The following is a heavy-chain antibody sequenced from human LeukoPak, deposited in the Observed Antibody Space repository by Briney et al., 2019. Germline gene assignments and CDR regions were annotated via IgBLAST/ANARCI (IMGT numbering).Heavy chain of an antibody. V-gene: IGHV3-23*01. CDR2: ISTIGGRT. CDR1: GVTFSNCA. CDR3: AKIYYASGSYDWFDP. J-gene: IGHJ5*02. D-gene: IGHD3-10*01. Sequence: AGSLRLSCTASGVTFSNCAMSWVRQAPGKGLEWVAAISTIGGRTFYADSVKGQFTISRDNSKNTLFLQMNSLTGEDTAIYYCAKIYYASGSYDWFDPWGQGTLVTVSS.